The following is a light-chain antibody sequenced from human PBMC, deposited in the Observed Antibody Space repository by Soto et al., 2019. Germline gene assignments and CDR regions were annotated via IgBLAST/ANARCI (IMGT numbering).Light chain of an antibody. J-gene: IGKJ4*01. V-gene: IGKV1-5*03. CDR3: QQYNSYPLT. CDR1: QSISSW. CDR2: KAS. Sequence: DIPMTQSPSTLSASVGDRVTITCRASQSISSWLAWYQQKPGKAPNHLIYKASSLESGVPSRFSGSGSGTEFTLTISSLQPDDFATYYCQQYNSYPLTFGGGTKVEIK.